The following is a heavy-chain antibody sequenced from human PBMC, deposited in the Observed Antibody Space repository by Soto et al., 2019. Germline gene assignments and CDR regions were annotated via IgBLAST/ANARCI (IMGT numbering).Heavy chain of an antibody. CDR2: IYHSGST. J-gene: IGHJ6*02. D-gene: IGHD6-13*01. CDR1: GGSISSGGYS. CDR3: AREGVSSSWYNYYAMEV. Sequence: PSETLSLTCAVSGGSISSGGYSWNWIRHPPGKGLEWIGYIYHSGSTLYNPSLKSRVTISVDKSKNQFSLKLTSVTAADTAVYYCAREGVSSSWYNYYAMEVCGQGTTVTVSS. V-gene: IGHV4-30-2*01.